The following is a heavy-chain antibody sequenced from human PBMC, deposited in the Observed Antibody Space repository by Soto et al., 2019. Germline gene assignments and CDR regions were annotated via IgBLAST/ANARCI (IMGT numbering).Heavy chain of an antibody. D-gene: IGHD4-17*01. J-gene: IGHJ4*02. V-gene: IGHV3-21*01. CDR1: GFTFSSYS. CDR2: ISSSSSYI. Sequence: GGSLRLSCAASGFTFSSYSMNWVRQAPGKGLEWVSSISSSSSYIYYADSVKGRFTISRDNAKNSLYLQMNSLRAEDTAVYYCARDPSTVTTPTQTYWGQGTLVTVSS. CDR3: ARDPSTVTTPTQTY.